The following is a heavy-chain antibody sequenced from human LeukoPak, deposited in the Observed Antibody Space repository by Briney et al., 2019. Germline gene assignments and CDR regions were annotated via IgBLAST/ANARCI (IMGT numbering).Heavy chain of an antibody. CDR3: ARHGGVYSSGWYDAFDI. J-gene: IGHJ3*02. V-gene: IGHV4-39*01. CDR2: IYYSGST. Sequence: SETLSLTCTVSGGSISSSSYYWGWVRQPPGKGLGGIGSIYYSGSTYYNPSLKSRVTISVDTSKNQFSLKLSFVTAADTAVYYCARHGGVYSSGWYDAFDIWGQGTMVTVSS. CDR1: GGSISSSSYY. D-gene: IGHD6-19*01.